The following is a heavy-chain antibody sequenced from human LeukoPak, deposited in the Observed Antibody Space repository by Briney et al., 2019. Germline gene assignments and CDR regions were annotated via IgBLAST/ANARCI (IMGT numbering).Heavy chain of an antibody. CDR2: INHSGST. V-gene: IGHV4-34*01. Sequence: PLETLSLTCAVYGGSFSGYYWSWIRQPPGKGLEWIGEINHSGSTNYNPSLKSRVTISVDTPKNQFSLKLSSVTAADTAVYYCARAVVGATFDYWGQGTLVTVSS. CDR3: ARAVVGATFDY. CDR1: GGSFSGYY. J-gene: IGHJ4*02. D-gene: IGHD1-26*01.